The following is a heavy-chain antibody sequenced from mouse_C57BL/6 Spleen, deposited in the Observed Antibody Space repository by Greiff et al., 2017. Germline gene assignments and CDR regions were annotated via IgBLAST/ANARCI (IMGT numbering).Heavy chain of an antibody. CDR2: IHPNSGST. J-gene: IGHJ3*01. CDR3: ARSAYGYDDWFAY. V-gene: IGHV1-64*01. Sequence: VKLQQPGAELVKPGASVKLSCKASGYTFTSYWMHWVKQRPGQGLEWIGMIHPNSGSTNYNEKFKSKATLTVDKSSSTAYMQLSSLTSEDSAVYYCARSAYGYDDWFAYWGQGTLVTVSA. CDR1: GYTFTSYW. D-gene: IGHD2-2*01.